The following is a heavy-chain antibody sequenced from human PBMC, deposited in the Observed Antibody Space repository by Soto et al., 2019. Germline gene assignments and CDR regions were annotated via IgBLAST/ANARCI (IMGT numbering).Heavy chain of an antibody. CDR1: GGTFSSYA. CDR2: IIPTFGTA. J-gene: IGHJ5*02. D-gene: IGHD4-4*01. CDR3: ASMTTVTTNWFDP. Sequence: ASVKVSCKASGGTFSSYAISWVRQAPGQGLEWMGGIIPTFGTANYAQKFQGRVTITADKSTSTAYMELSSLRSEDTAVYYCASMTTVTTNWFDPWGQGTLVTVSS. V-gene: IGHV1-69*06.